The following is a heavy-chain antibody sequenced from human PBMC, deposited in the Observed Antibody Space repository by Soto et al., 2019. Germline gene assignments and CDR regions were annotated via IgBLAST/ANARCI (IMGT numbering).Heavy chain of an antibody. CDR3: ARDLSRGSNWYYYMDV. J-gene: IGHJ6*03. D-gene: IGHD7-27*01. CDR1: GFILSDCA. Sequence: SGGSLRLSCATSGFILSDCAMNWVRHAPGKGLEWVSYISSSSSVIDYADSVKGRFTVSRDNARNSLYLQMNSLRAEDTAVYYCARDLSRGSNWYYYMDVWGKGTTVTVSS. V-gene: IGHV3-48*01. CDR2: ISSSSSVI.